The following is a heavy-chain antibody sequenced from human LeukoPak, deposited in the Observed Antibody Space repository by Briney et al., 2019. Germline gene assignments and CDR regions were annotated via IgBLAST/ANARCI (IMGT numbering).Heavy chain of an antibody. J-gene: IGHJ4*02. CDR1: GFTLSSYS. V-gene: IGHV3-21*01. CDR3: ARDWPVVGANFDY. Sequence: GGSLRLSCAASGFTLSSYSMNWVRQAPGEGLEWVSSISSSSSYIYYADSVKGRFTISRDNAKNSLYLQMNSLRAEDTAVYYCARDWPVVGANFDYWGQGTLVTVSS. CDR2: ISSSSSYI. D-gene: IGHD2-15*01.